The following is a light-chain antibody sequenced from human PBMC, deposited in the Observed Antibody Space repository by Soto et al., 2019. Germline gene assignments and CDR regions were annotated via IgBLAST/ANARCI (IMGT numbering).Light chain of an antibody. V-gene: IGLV1-44*01. J-gene: IGLJ3*02. Sequence: QSVLTQPPSASGTPGQRVTISCSGSSSNIGSKTVNWYQQLPGTAPKLLIYSNNQRPSGVPDRFSGSKSGTSASLAISGLQSVDEADYYCAAWDDSLNGWVFGGGTKLTVL. CDR2: SNN. CDR3: AAWDDSLNGWV. CDR1: SSNIGSKT.